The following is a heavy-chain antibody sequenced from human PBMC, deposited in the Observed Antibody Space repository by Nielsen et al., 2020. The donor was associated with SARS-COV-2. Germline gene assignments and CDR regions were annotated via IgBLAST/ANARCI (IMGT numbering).Heavy chain of an antibody. CDR3: ARDKDWNYNSNYWYFDL. CDR1: GFTFSSYA. CDR2: IYSGGST. V-gene: IGHV3-66*01. Sequence: GESLKISCSASGFTFSSYAMHWVHQAPGKGLEWVSVIYSGGSTYYADSVKGRFTISRDNSKNTLYLQMNSLRAEDTAVYYCARDKDWNYNSNYWYFDLWGRGTLVTVSS. J-gene: IGHJ2*01. D-gene: IGHD1-7*01.